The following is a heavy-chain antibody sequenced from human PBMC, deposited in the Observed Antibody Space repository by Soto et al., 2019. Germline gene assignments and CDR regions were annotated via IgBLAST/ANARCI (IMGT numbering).Heavy chain of an antibody. Sequence: QVLLVQSGAEVKKPGSSVKVSCKASGGTFNNYAITWVRQAPGQGLEWMGGIIPLFGAANYAQNFQGRVTITAEESTTTGYLELSSLRSETTAIYYCARAGRSYYVSSGCCSVDYWGQGNVVSVSS. V-gene: IGHV1-69*01. CDR1: GGTFNNYA. D-gene: IGHD3-22*01. CDR3: ARAGRSYYVSSGCCSVDY. CDR2: IIPLFGAA. J-gene: IGHJ4*02.